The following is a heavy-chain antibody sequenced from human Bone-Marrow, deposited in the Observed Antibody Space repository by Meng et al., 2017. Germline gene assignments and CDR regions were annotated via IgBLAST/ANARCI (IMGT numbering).Heavy chain of an antibody. CDR2: IYTSGST. CDR3: ARDLTYYYDSSGYYWSDAFDI. Sequence: SETLSLTCTASGGSISSGSYYWSWIRQPAGKGLEWIGRIYTSGSTNYNPSLKSRVTISVDTSKNQFSLKLSSVTAADTAVYYCARDLTYYYDSSGYYWSDAFDIWGQGTMVTVSS. CDR1: GGSISSGSYY. J-gene: IGHJ3*02. D-gene: IGHD3-22*01. V-gene: IGHV4-61*02.